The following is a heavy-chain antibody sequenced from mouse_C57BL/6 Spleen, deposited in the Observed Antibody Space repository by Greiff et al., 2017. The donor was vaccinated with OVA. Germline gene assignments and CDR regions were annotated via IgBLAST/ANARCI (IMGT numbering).Heavy chain of an antibody. D-gene: IGHD1-1*01. V-gene: IGHV5-4*03. CDR2: ISDGGSYT. CDR3: ARGYYGSSYIWFAY. CDR1: GFTFSSYA. Sequence: EVKVVESGGGLVKPGGSLKLSCAASGFTFSSYAMSWVRQTPEKRLEWVATISDGGSYTYYPDNVKGRFTISRDNAKNNLYLQMSHLKSEDTAMYYCARGYYGSSYIWFAYWGQGTLVTVSA. J-gene: IGHJ3*01.